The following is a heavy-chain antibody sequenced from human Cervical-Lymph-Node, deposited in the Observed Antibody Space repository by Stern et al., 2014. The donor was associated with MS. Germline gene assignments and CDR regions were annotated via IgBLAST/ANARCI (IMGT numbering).Heavy chain of an antibody. V-gene: IGHV1-24*01. D-gene: IGHD6-13*01. CDR2: FDPEDGET. J-gene: IGHJ2*01. CDR1: GYTLTELS. Sequence: VQLVESGAEVKKPGASVKVSCKVSGYTLTELSMHWVRQAPGKGLEWMGGFDPEDGETIYAQKFQGRVTMTEDTSTDTAYMELSSLRSEDTDVYYCATDGSDSSSWPFDLWGRGTLVTVSS. CDR3: ATDGSDSSSWPFDL.